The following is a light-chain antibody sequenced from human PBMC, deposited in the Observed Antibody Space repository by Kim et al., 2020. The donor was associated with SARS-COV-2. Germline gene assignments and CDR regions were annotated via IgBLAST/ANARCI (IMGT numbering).Light chain of an antibody. CDR2: YDD. CDR3: AAWDDSLNGLV. J-gene: IGLJ2*01. V-gene: IGLV1-36*01. Sequence: QRVTISCSGSSSNIGNNAVNWYQQIQGKAPKLLIYYDDLLPSGVSDRFSGSKSGTSASLAISGLQSEDEADYYCAAWDDSLNGLVFGGGTKLTVL. CDR1: SSNIGNNA.